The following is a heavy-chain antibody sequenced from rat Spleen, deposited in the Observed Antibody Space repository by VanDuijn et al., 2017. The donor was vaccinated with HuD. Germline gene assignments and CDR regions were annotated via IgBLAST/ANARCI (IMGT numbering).Heavy chain of an antibody. J-gene: IGHJ3*01. Sequence: EVQVVESGGGIVQPGRSMKLSCAASGFTFSNYDMVWVRQAPGKGLEWVAYISSSSATIYYADTVKGRFTISRDNAKNTLYLQLSSLRSEDTAVYFCARRGNYAFVYWGQGTLVTVSS. D-gene: IGHD1-10*01. CDR3: ARRGNYAFVY. CDR1: GFTFSNYD. V-gene: IGHV5-34*01. CDR2: ISSSSATI.